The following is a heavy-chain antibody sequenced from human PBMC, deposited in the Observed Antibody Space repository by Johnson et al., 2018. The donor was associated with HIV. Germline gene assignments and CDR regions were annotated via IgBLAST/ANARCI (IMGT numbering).Heavy chain of an antibody. D-gene: IGHD3-22*01. CDR3: ARGITMIPDAFDI. V-gene: IGHV3-15*01. Sequence: VQLVESGGGLVKPGGSLRLSCAASGFTFSNAWMSWVRQAPGKGLEWVGRIKSKTDGGTTDYAAPVKGRFTISRDDSKNTLYLQMNSLRAEDTAVYYCARGITMIPDAFDIWGQGTMVTVSS. CDR2: IKSKTDGGTT. J-gene: IGHJ3*02. CDR1: GFTFSNAW.